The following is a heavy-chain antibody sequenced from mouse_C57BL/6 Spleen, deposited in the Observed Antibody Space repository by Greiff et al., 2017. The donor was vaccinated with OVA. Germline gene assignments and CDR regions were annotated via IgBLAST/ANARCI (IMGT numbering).Heavy chain of an antibody. J-gene: IGHJ3*01. D-gene: IGHD4-1*01. CDR3: ARERGTGTSFAY. CDR1: GYSITSGYY. CDR2: IRYDGST. Sequence: EVQLVESGPGLVKPSPSLSLSCSVTGYSITSGYYWNWIRQFPGNKLEWMGYIRYDGSTNYNPSLKNRISITPDTSKNQGFLKLNSVTTEDTATYYCARERGTGTSFAYWGQGTLVTVSA. V-gene: IGHV3-6*01.